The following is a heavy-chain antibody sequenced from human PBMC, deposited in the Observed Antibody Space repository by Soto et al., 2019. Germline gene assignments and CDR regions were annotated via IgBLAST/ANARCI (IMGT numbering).Heavy chain of an antibody. CDR1: GGSISSGQFY. Sequence: QVQLPESGPGLVKPSQTLSLPCTVSGGSISSGQFYWRWIRQHPGQGLEWIGYISHSGNTYYHPSLKSRVSVSVDTSKTQFSLMLSSVSAADTAMYYCARLSLWKWFDPWGQGTLVTVSS. D-gene: IGHD1-1*01. CDR3: ARLSLWKWFDP. J-gene: IGHJ5*02. V-gene: IGHV4-31*03. CDR2: ISHSGNT.